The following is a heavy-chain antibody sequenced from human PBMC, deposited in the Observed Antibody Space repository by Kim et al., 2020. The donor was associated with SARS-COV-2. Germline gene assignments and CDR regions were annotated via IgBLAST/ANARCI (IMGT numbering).Heavy chain of an antibody. V-gene: IGHV3-30*18. CDR3: AKDRHILTGIYYFDY. CDR2: ISYDGSNK. Sequence: GGSLRLSCAASGFTFSSYGMHWVRQAPGKGLEWVAVISYDGSNKYYADSVKGRFTISRDNSKNTLYLQMNSLRAEDTAVYYCAKDRHILTGIYYFDYWGQGTLVTVSS. J-gene: IGHJ4*02. CDR1: GFTFSSYG. D-gene: IGHD3-9*01.